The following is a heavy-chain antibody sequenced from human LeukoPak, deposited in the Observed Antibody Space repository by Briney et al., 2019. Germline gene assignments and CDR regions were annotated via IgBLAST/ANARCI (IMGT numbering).Heavy chain of an antibody. CDR3: ARYSSSSGGASYYLDY. CDR1: GFTLRNYW. V-gene: IGHV3-74*01. J-gene: IGHJ4*01. D-gene: IGHD6-6*01. CDR2: ISGDGSVT. Sequence: GGSLRLSCTASGFTLRNYWMHWVRQVPGKRLVWVSRISGDGSVTNYADSVQGRFTISRDNAKNILYLQINSLRSEDTAVYYCARYSSSSGGASYYLDYWGHGTPVTVSS.